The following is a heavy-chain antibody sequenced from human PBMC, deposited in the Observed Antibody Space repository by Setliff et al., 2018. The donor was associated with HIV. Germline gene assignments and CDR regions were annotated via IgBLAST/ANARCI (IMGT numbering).Heavy chain of an antibody. D-gene: IGHD6-13*01. CDR3: ARDEGRATGSWWDQSASWYLDY. CDR2: ISAAGTI. J-gene: IGHJ4*01. Sequence: SETLSLTCIVSGGSISNFYCSWSWIRQPAGKRLEFIGRISAAGTINYNPSLRSRVTLSVDTSENQFSLTVNSVTAADTAMYFCARDEGRATGSWWDQSASWYLDYWGHGILVTVSS. CDR1: GGSISNFY. V-gene: IGHV4-4*07.